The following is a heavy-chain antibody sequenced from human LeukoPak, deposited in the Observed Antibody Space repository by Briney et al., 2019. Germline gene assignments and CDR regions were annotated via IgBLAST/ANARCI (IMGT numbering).Heavy chain of an antibody. CDR2: INHSGST. CDR1: GGSISSSNW. J-gene: IGHJ4*02. D-gene: IGHD5-18*01. Sequence: SGTLSLTCAVSGGSISSSNWWSWVRQPPGKGLEWIGEINHSGSTNYNPSLKSRVTISVDTSKNQFSLKLSSVTAADTAVYYCAARQRRGYSYGPYYFDYWGQGTLVTVSS. CDR3: AARQRRGYSYGPYYFDY. V-gene: IGHV4-4*02.